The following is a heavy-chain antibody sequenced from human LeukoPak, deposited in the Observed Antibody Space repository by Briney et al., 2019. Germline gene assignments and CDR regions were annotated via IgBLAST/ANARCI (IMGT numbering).Heavy chain of an antibody. J-gene: IGHJ4*02. V-gene: IGHV4-31*03. Sequence: KSSQTLSLTCTVSGGSISSGGYYWSWIRQHPGKGLEWIGYIYYSGSTYYNPSLKSRVTISVDTSKNQFSLKLSSVTAADTAVYYCARGVVDLSLHFDYWGQGTLVTVSS. D-gene: IGHD2-15*01. CDR2: IYYSGST. CDR1: GGSISSGGYY. CDR3: ARGVVDLSLHFDY.